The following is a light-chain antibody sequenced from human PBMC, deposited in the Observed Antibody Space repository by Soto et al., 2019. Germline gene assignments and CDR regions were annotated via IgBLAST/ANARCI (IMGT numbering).Light chain of an antibody. CDR1: SSDVGIYNR. CDR3: SSYTSSSTHV. CDR2: EVS. V-gene: IGLV2-18*02. Sequence: QSALTQPPSVSGSPGQSVTISCTGTSSDVGIYNRVSWYQQPPGTAPKLMIYEVSNRPSGVPDRFSGSKSGNTASLTISGLQAEDEADYYCSSYTSSSTHVLGTGTKLTVL. J-gene: IGLJ1*01.